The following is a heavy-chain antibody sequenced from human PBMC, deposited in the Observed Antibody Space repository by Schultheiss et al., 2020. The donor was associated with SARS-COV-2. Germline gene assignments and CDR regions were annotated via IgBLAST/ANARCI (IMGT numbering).Heavy chain of an antibody. CDR2: INHSGST. CDR1: GGSFSGYY. V-gene: IGHV4-34*01. Sequence: SETLSLTCAVYGGSFSGYYWSWIRQPPGKGLEWIGEINHSGSTNYNPSLKSRVTISVDTSKNQFSLKLSSVTAADTAVYYCASEVGEGGDYYYYYGMDVWGQGTTVTVSS. D-gene: IGHD1-26*01. J-gene: IGHJ6*02. CDR3: ASEVGEGGDYYYYYGMDV.